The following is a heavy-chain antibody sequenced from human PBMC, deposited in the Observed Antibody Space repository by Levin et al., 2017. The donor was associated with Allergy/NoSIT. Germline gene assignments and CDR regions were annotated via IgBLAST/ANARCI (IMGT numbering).Heavy chain of an antibody. J-gene: IGHJ4*02. CDR1: GFTFIDXS. CDR2: ITGSGGST. D-gene: IGHD3-3*01. CDR3: AKDRHNDFWSASGSSFDN. Sequence: GGSLRLSCVASGFTFIDXSMSXXXXXXXKGLKWVSAITGSGGSTYNAESVKGRFTISRDNSKNTLHLHMKSLRAEDTAVYYCAKDRHNDFWSASGSSFDNWGLGIQVTVSS. V-gene: IGHV3-23*01.